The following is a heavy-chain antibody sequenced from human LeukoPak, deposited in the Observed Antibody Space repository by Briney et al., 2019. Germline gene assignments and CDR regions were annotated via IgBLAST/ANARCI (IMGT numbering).Heavy chain of an antibody. J-gene: IGHJ2*01. CDR1: GFTFDDYG. V-gene: IGHV3-20*04. Sequence: PGGSLRLSCAASGFTFDDYGMSWVRQAPGKGLGWVSGINWNGGSTGYADSVKGRFTISRDNAKNSLYLQMNSLRAEDTAVYYCARKKSGSYGYFDLWGRGTLVTVSS. CDR2: INWNGGST. CDR3: ARKKSGSYGYFDL. D-gene: IGHD1-26*01.